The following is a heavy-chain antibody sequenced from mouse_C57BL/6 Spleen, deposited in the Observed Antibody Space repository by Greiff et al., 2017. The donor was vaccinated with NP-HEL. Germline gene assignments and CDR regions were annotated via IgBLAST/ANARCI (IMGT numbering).Heavy chain of an antibody. CDR2: IDPSDSYT. Sequence: QVQLQQPGAELVKPGASVKLSCKASGYTFTSYWMQWVKQRPGQGLEWIGEIDPSDSYTNYNQKFKGKATWTVDTSSSTASMQLSSLTSEDSAVYYCARGYYSNYGGFAYWGQGTLVTVSA. V-gene: IGHV1-50*01. CDR1: GYTFTSYW. D-gene: IGHD2-5*01. CDR3: ARGYYSNYGGFAY. J-gene: IGHJ3*01.